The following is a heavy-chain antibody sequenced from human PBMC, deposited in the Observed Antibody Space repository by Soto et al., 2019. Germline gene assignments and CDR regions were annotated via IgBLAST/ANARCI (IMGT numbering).Heavy chain of an antibody. CDR2: INAGSGNR. V-gene: IGHV1-3*01. Sequence: ASVKVSCKASGYTFTGFSLHWVRQAPGQRLEWMGWINAGSGNRKYSQKFQGRVTITRDTSASTAYVELSSLTSEDPAVYYCARGTSGSYYIPFWFDPRGQGTLVTVS. D-gene: IGHD3-10*01. J-gene: IGHJ5*02. CDR1: GYTFTGFS. CDR3: ARGTSGSYYIPFWFDP.